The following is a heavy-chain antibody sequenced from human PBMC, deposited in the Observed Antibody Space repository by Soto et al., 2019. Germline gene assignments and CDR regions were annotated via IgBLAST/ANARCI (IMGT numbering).Heavy chain of an antibody. V-gene: IGHV1-69*06. CDR3: ASGTLFCAGDCYFEH. CDR2: IIPVLGTI. D-gene: IGHD2-21*02. J-gene: IGHJ4*02. Sequence: QVQLVQSGPEVEKPGSSVNISCTAPKTTFSDYGLNWVRQAPGQGLEWMGGIIPVLGTINYAQKFQGRVPINADKSSNTVYMAVSSLTSEDTAVYYCASGTLFCAGDCYFEHWGLGTVVTVSS. CDR1: KTTFSDYG.